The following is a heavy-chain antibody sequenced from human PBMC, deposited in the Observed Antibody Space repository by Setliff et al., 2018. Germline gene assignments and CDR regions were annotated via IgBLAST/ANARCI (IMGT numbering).Heavy chain of an antibody. CDR1: GFTFSTYA. Sequence: GGSLRLSCAASGFTFSTYAMSWVRQAPGKGLEWVSTIYSGDRNTFYTDSVRGRFTISRDNAKNLLYLQMNNLRVEDTALYSCARDGVSYAMDVWGHGTTVTVSS. J-gene: IGHJ6*02. CDR3: ARDGVSYAMDV. CDR2: IYSGDRNT. V-gene: IGHV3-23*03.